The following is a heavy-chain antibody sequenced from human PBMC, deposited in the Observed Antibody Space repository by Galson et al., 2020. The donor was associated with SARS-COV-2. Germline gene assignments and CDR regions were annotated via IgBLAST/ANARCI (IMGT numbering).Heavy chain of an antibody. D-gene: IGHD6-13*01. J-gene: IGHJ4*02. CDR1: GFTFSSYS. CDR2: ISSSSSYI. Sequence: GGSLRLSCAASGFTFSSYSMNWVRQAPGKGLEWVSSISSSSSYIYYADSVKGRFTISRDNAKNSLYLQMNSLRAEDTAVYYCANNPPPGYSSSWWSFYFDYWGQGTLVTVSS. V-gene: IGHV3-21*01. CDR3: ANNPPPGYSSSWWSFYFDY.